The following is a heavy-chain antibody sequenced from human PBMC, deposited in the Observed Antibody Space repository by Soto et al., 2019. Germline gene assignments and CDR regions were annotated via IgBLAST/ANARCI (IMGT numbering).Heavy chain of an antibody. D-gene: IGHD2-15*01. CDR2: INAGNGNT. CDR1: GYTFTSYA. J-gene: IGHJ6*02. V-gene: IGHV1-3*01. Sequence: GASVKVSCKASGYTFTSYAMHWVRQAPGQRLEWMGWINAGNGNTKYSQKFQGRVTITRDTSASTAYMELSSLRSEDTAVYYCARELPPPPPHNVEARNLYYGMDVCGQVPTVPVS. CDR3: ARELPPPPPHNVEARNLYYGMDV.